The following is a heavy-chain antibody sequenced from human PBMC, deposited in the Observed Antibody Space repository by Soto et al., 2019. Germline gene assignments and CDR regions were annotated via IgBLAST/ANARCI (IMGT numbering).Heavy chain of an antibody. CDR2: ISASAGTT. D-gene: IGHD6-13*01. CDR3: AKTYTSRWYNWYFDL. CDR1: GFTFSSYA. Sequence: EVQLLESGGGLVQPGGSLRLSCAASGFTFSSYAMSWVRQAPGKGLEWVSGISASAGTTYYADSVKGRFTISRDNSKNTLYLEMNSLRAEDTAVYYCAKTYTSRWYNWYFDLWGRGTLVTVSS. V-gene: IGHV3-23*01. J-gene: IGHJ2*01.